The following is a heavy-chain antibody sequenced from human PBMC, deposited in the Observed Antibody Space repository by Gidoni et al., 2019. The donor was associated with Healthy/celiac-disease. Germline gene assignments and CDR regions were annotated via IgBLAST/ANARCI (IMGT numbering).Heavy chain of an antibody. V-gene: IGHV1-69*06. CDR3: ARGPYPSSSWNNYGMDV. CDR1: GGTFSSYA. CDR2: IIPIFGTA. J-gene: IGHJ6*02. D-gene: IGHD6-13*01. Sequence: QVQLVQSGAEVKKPGSSVKVSCKASGGTFSSYAISWVRQAPGQGLEWMGGIIPIFGTANYAQKFQGRVTITADKSTSTAYMELSSLRSEDTAVYYCARGPYPSSSWNNYGMDVWGQGTTVTVSS.